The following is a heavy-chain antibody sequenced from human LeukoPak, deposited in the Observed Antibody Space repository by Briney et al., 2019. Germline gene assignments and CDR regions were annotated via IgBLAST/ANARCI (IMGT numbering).Heavy chain of an antibody. CDR3: ARYYGSGSYYFDY. CDR2: IRYDGSNK. D-gene: IGHD3-10*01. Sequence: GGSLRLSCAASGFTFSSYGMHWVRQAPGKGLEWVAFIRYDGSNKYYADSVKGRFTISRDNSKNTLYLQMNSLRAEDTAVYYCARYYGSGSYYFDYWGQGTLVTVSS. CDR1: GFTFSSYG. J-gene: IGHJ4*02. V-gene: IGHV3-30*02.